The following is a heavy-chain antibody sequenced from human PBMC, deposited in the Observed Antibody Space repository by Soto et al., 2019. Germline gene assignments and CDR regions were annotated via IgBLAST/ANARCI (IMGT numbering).Heavy chain of an antibody. D-gene: IGHD3-16*01. V-gene: IGHV3-48*02. J-gene: IGHJ6*02. CDR2: ISSSSSTI. Sequence: EVQLVESGGGLVQPGGSLRLSCAASGFTFSSYSMNWVRQAPGKGLEWVSYISSSSSTIYYADSVKGRFTISRDNAKNPLYLQMNSLRDEDTAVYYCARDYVAETYYYYGMDVWGQGTTVTVSS. CDR3: ARDYVAETYYYYGMDV. CDR1: GFTFSSYS.